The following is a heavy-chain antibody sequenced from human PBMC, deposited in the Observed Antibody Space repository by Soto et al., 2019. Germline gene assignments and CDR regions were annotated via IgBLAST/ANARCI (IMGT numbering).Heavy chain of an antibody. CDR3: ATGGYSSGWYFDY. CDR2: IWYDGSNK. V-gene: IGHV3-33*01. CDR1: GFTFSSYG. Sequence: GGSLRLSCAASGFTFSSYGMHWVRQAPGKGLEWVAVIWYDGSNKYYADSVKGRFTISRDNSKNTLYLQMNSLRAEDTAVYYCATGGYSSGWYFDYWGQGTLVTVSS. J-gene: IGHJ4*02. D-gene: IGHD6-19*01.